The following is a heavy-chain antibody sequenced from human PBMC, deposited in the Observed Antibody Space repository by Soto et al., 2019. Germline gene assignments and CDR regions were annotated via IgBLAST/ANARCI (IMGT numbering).Heavy chain of an antibody. Sequence: ASVKVSCKASGYTFTSYGISWVRQALGRGLEWMGWISAYNGNTNYAQKLQGRVTMTTDTSTSTAYMELRSLRSDDTAVYYCARDSLFGELAEFDPWGQGTLVTVS. V-gene: IGHV1-18*01. CDR3: ARDSLFGELAEFDP. CDR2: ISAYNGNT. D-gene: IGHD3-10*02. CDR1: GYTFTSYG. J-gene: IGHJ5*02.